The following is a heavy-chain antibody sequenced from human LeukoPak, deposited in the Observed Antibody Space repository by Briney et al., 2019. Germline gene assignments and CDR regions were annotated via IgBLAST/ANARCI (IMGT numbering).Heavy chain of an antibody. Sequence: GGSLRLSCAASGFTFTSYAVHWVRQAPGKGLEWVAVISYDGIDKYYADSVKGRFSIPRDNSKNTLYLQMNSLRAEDTAVYYCSRTYYYDRSGYPNYYGMDVWGQGTTVTVSS. D-gene: IGHD3-22*01. CDR3: SRTYYYDRSGYPNYYGMDV. J-gene: IGHJ6*02. CDR1: GFTFTSYA. CDR2: ISYDGIDK. V-gene: IGHV3-30*04.